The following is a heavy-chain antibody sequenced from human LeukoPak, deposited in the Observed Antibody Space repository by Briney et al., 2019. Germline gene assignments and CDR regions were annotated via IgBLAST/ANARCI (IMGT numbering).Heavy chain of an antibody. CDR1: GFTFSSYW. V-gene: IGHV3-7*04. D-gene: IGHD2-15*01. J-gene: IGHJ6*02. CDR3: ATELVVVAATLDV. CDR2: IKQDGSEK. Sequence: GGSLRLSCAASGFTFSSYWMSWVRQAPGKGLEWVANIKQDGSEKYYVDSVKGRFTISRDNAKNSLYLQMNSLRAKDTAVYYCATELVVVAATLDVWGQGTTVTVSS.